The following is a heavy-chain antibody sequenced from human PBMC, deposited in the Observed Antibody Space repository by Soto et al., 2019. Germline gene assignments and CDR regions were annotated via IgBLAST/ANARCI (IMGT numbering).Heavy chain of an antibody. J-gene: IGHJ5*02. CDR3: TPVLLWFGEAFDP. Sequence: GGSLRLSCAASGFTFSNAWMNWVRQAPGKGLEWVGRIKSKTDGGTTDYAAPVKGRFTISRDDSKNTLYLQMNSLKTEDTAVYYCTPVLLWFGEAFDPWGQGTLVTVSS. D-gene: IGHD3-10*01. V-gene: IGHV3-15*07. CDR2: IKSKTDGGTT. CDR1: GFTFSNAW.